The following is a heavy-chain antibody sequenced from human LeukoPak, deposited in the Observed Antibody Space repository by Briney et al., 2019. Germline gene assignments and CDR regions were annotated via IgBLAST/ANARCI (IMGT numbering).Heavy chain of an antibody. CDR2: INPNSGGT. V-gene: IGHV1-2*02. D-gene: IGHD6-13*01. J-gene: IGHJ4*02. Sequence: ASVKVSCKASVYTFTGYYMHWVRQAPGQGLEWMGWINPNSGGTHYAQKFQGRVTMTRDTSINTAYMELSRLRSDDTAVYYCATGPYSSSWVPFDYWGQGSLVTVSS. CDR1: VYTFTGYY. CDR3: ATGPYSSSWVPFDY.